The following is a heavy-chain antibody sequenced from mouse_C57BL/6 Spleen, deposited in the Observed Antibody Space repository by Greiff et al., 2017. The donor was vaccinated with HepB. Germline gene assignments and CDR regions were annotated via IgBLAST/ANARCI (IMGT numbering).Heavy chain of an antibody. CDR1: GYSITSGYY. Sequence: EVQLQQSGPGLVKPSQSLSLTCSVTGYSITSGYYWNWIRQFPGNKLEWMGYISYDGSNNYNPSLKNRISITRDTSKNQFFLKLKSVTTEDTATYYCATSLRYPYWYFDVWGTGTTVTVSS. CDR3: ATSLRYPYWYFDV. V-gene: IGHV3-6*01. D-gene: IGHD1-1*01. CDR2: ISYDGSN. J-gene: IGHJ1*03.